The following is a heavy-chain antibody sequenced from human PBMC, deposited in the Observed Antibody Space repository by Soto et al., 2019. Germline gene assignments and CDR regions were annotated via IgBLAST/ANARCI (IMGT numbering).Heavy chain of an antibody. CDR1: GGSVNSGVYY. Sequence: ETLSLTCTVSGGSVNSGVYYWSWIRHPPGKALEWLAHIFSDAEISYSTSMQGRLTLSKDTPGTQVVLTMTNLGPVDTGTYYCVRVNADSYQLYYAMDVWGQGTTVTVSS. J-gene: IGHJ6*02. CDR3: VRVNADSYQLYYAMDV. V-gene: IGHV2-26*01. CDR2: IFSDAEI. D-gene: IGHD2-21*02.